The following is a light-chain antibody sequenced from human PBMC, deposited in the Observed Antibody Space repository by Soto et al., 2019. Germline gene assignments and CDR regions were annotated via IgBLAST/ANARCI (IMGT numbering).Light chain of an antibody. J-gene: IGLJ2*01. CDR1: SSDVTTYNY. Sequence: QSVLTHPASVSGSPGQSITISCTGTSSDVTTYNYVSWYQQHPGKAPKLIIYDVSNRPSGVSNRFSGSKSGNTASLTISGLQADDEADYYCSSYTTSSTVVVGGGTKLTVL. V-gene: IGLV2-14*01. CDR2: DVS. CDR3: SSYTTSSTVV.